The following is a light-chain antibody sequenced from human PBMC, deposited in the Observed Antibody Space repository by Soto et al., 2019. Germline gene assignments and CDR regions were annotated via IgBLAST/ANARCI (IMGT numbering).Light chain of an antibody. J-gene: IGKJ2*01. CDR2: DAS. V-gene: IGKV1-39*01. CDR3: HQSDSTPYT. Sequence: DIQMTQSPSSLSASVGDRVTITCRASQTISTYLNWYQQNPGKAPSLLIYDASSLLSGVPSRFSGSGSGTDFTLTIASLQPEDFSTYYCHQSDSTPYTFGQGPK. CDR1: QTISTY.